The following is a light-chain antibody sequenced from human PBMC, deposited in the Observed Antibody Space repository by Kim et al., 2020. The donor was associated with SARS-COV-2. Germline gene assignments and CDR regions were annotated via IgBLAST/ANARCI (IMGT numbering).Light chain of an antibody. Sequence: GQRVTISGSGSSSNVGRKSINWYPQFPGTAPKLLIDSNDQRASGVPDRFSGSKSGTSASLAISGLQSEDEADYYCAAWDDSLNGPVFGGGTKVTVL. V-gene: IGLV1-44*01. CDR1: SSNVGRKS. CDR3: AAWDDSLNGPV. J-gene: IGLJ2*01. CDR2: SND.